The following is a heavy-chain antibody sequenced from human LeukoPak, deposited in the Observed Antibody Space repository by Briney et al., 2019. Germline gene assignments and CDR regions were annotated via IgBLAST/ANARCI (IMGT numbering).Heavy chain of an antibody. Sequence: GGSLRLSCAASGFTFSSYSMNWVRQAPGKGLEWVSYISSSSTTIYYADSVQGRFTISRDNAKNSLYLQMNSLRAEDTAVYYCARVAVAGTGYWGQGTLVTVSS. CDR2: ISSSSTTI. CDR1: GFTFSSYS. CDR3: ARVAVAGTGY. J-gene: IGHJ4*02. D-gene: IGHD6-19*01. V-gene: IGHV3-48*04.